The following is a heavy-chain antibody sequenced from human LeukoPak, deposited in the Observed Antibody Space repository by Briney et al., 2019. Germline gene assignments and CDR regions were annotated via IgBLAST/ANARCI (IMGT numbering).Heavy chain of an antibody. CDR1: GGFISSSNW. J-gene: IGHJ4*02. CDR2: IYHSGST. Sequence: SETLSLTCAVSGGFISSSNWWSWVRQPPGKGLEWIGEIYHSGSTNYNPSLKSRVTISVDTSKNQFSLKLSSVTAADTAVYYCARGDYGVVVTPYYFDYWGQGTLVTVSS. D-gene: IGHD2-21*02. CDR3: ARGDYGVVVTPYYFDY. V-gene: IGHV4-4*02.